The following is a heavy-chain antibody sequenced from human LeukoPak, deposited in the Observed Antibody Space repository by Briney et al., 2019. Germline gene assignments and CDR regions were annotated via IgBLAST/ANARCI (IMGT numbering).Heavy chain of an antibody. Sequence: SVNVSCKASGDTFDRFPISWVRLAPGQGLEWMGRIIPVFDMTNYAPKFQGRITMTADISTTTAYMELRSLKSEDSAIYYCTKGPHDYGDFVYFWGPGTRVTVSS. J-gene: IGHJ4*02. CDR3: TKGPHDYGDFVYF. V-gene: IGHV1-69*04. D-gene: IGHD4-17*01. CDR1: GDTFDRFP. CDR2: IIPVFDMT.